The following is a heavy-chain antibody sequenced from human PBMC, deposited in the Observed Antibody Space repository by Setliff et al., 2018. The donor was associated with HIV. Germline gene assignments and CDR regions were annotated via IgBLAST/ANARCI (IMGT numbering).Heavy chain of an antibody. J-gene: IGHJ4*02. D-gene: IGHD4-17*01. Sequence: GGSLRLSCAASGFTFSAAWMTWVRQPPGKGLEWVGRIKDKSEGETKDYAEPVKGRFSISRDDTSNSLSLQMNNLKTEDTADYYCSSSPFRFYGDHNQDYWGQGTLVTVSS. CDR3: SSSPFRFYGDHNQDY. V-gene: IGHV3-15*01. CDR2: IKDKSEGETK. CDR1: GFTFSAAW.